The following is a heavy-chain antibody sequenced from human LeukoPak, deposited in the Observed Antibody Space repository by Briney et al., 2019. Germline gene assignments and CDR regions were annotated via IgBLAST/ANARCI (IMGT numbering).Heavy chain of an antibody. V-gene: IGHV3-21*01. CDR3: AREEDYYYYMDV. CDR2: ISSSSSYI. Sequence: GGSLSLSCAASGFTFSSYSMNWVRQAPGKGLEWVSSISSSSSYIYYADSVKGLFTISRDNAKNSLYLQMNSRRAEDTAVYYCAREEDYYYYMDVWGKGTTVTVSS. J-gene: IGHJ6*03. CDR1: GFTFSSYS.